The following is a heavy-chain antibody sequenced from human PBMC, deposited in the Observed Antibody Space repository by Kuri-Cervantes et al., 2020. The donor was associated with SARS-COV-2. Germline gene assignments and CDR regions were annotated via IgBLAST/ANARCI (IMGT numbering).Heavy chain of an antibody. D-gene: IGHD3-10*01. CDR3: ARDFRFGELTPIDAFDI. V-gene: IGHV3-74*01. Sequence: LSLTCAASGFTFSSYWMHWVRQAPGKGLVWVSRINSDGSSTSYADSVKGRFTISRDNSKNTLYLQMNSLRAEDTAVYYCARDFRFGELTPIDAFDIWGQGTMVTVSS. CDR2: INSDGSST. CDR1: GFTFSSYW. J-gene: IGHJ3*02.